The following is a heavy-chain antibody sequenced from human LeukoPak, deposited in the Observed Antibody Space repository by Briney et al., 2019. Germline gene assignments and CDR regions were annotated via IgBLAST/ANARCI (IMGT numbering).Heavy chain of an antibody. J-gene: IGHJ4*02. Sequence: SQTLSLTCTVSGGSISSGDYHWSWIRQPPGKGLECIGYIYYSGSAYYNPSLKSRVTISVDTSKNQFSLKLSSVTAADTAVYYCARSNILTGYVYWGQGTLVTVSS. CDR3: ARSNILTGYVY. CDR1: GGSISSGDYH. CDR2: IYYSGSA. V-gene: IGHV4-30-4*01. D-gene: IGHD3-9*01.